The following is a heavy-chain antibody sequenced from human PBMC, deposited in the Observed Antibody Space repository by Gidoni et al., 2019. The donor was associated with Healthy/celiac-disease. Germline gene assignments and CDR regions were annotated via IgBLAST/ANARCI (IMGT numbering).Heavy chain of an antibody. J-gene: IGHJ4*02. CDR1: VGPFSSYA. Sequence: QVQLVQSGAEVKKPGSSGKVPCKASVGPFSSYAISWVRQAPGQGLEWLGGIIPIFGTANYAQKFQGRVTITADESTSTAYMELSSLRSEDTAVYYCARPGASSGWYYVFDYWGQGTLVTVSS. D-gene: IGHD6-19*01. CDR2: IIPIFGTA. CDR3: ARPGASSGWYYVFDY. V-gene: IGHV1-69*01.